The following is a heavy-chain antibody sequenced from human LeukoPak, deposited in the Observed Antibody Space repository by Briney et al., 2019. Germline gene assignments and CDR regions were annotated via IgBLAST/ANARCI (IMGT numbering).Heavy chain of an antibody. CDR2: IKKDGSEK. J-gene: IGHJ6*03. V-gene: IGHV3-7*01. D-gene: IGHD1-26*01. CDR1: GFTFSTYW. Sequence: GGSLRLSCAASGFTFSTYWMTWVRQAPGKGLEWVANIKKDGSEKYYVDSVEGRFTISRDNSNNTVYLQMNSLRVEDTAVYFCAKGKGSGSDLFYNYYYMDVWGKGTTVTVSS. CDR3: AKGKGSGSDLFYNYYYMDV.